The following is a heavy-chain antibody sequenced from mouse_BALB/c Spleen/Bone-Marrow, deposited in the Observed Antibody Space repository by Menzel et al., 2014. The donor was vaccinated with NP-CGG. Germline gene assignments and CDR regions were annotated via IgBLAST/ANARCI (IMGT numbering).Heavy chain of an antibody. CDR3: TRRGNWEDFDY. CDR1: GFTFSSFG. CDR2: ISSGSSTI. V-gene: IGHV5-17*02. J-gene: IGHJ2*01. Sequence: VQLKESGGGLVQPGGSRKLSCAASGFTFSSFGMHWVRQAPERGLEWVAYISSGSSTIFYADTVKGRFTISRDNPKNTLFLQMTSLRSEDTAMYYCTRRGNWEDFDYWGQGTTLTVSS. D-gene: IGHD4-1*01.